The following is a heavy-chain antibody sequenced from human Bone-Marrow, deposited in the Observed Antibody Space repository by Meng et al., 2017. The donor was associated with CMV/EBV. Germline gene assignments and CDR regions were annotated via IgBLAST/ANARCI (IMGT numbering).Heavy chain of an antibody. V-gene: IGHV3-53*05. CDR2: IHSGGST. Sequence: GGSLRLSCAASGFTVSSNGMTWVRQAPGKGLEWVSVIHSGGSTYYADSVKGRFTISRDNAKNSLYLQMNSLRPEDTALYFCAKDSHGAYYSGSGSYYEDWGQGTQVTVSS. J-gene: IGHJ4*02. D-gene: IGHD3-10*01. CDR1: GFTVSSNG. CDR3: AKDSHGAYYSGSGSYYED.